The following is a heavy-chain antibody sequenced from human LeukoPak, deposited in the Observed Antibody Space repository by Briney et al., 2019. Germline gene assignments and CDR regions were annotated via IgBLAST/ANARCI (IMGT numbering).Heavy chain of an antibody. CDR2: IYHSGTR. CDR1: GGSISSSSYY. D-gene: IGHD6-13*01. CDR3: AGAAAGNVNWFDP. V-gene: IGHV4-39*01. J-gene: IGHJ5*02. Sequence: SETLSLTCTVSGGSISSSSYYWGWIRQPPGKGLEWIASIYHSGTRYYNPSLKSRITISVDTSKNQFSLELSSVTATDTAVYYCAGAAAGNVNWFDPWGQGTLVTVSS.